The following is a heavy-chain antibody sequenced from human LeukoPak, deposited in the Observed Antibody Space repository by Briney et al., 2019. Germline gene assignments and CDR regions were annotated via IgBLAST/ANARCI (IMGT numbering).Heavy chain of an antibody. CDR1: GCTFTDYY. CDR3: ARDRKVLTGSFDY. D-gene: IGHD3-9*01. J-gene: IGHJ4*02. V-gene: IGHV1-2*02. CDR2: INPNSGNT. Sequence: ASVKVSCKASGCTFTDYYMYWVRQAPGQGLEWMGWINPNSGNTNYAQKFQGRVTMTRDTSISTASMELSRLTSDDTAVYYCARDRKVLTGSFDYWGQGTLVTVSS.